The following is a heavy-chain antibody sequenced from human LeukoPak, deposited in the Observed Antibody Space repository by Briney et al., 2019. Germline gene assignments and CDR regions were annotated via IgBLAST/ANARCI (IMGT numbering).Heavy chain of an antibody. J-gene: IGHJ3*02. CDR2: IYYSGST. V-gene: IGHV4-59*01. Sequence: SETLSLTCTVSGGSISSYYWSWIRQPPGKGLEWIGYIYYSGSTNYNPSLKSRVTISVDTSKNQFSLKLNSVTAADTAVYYCARDLHSSSWYIAFDIWGQGTMVTVSS. CDR1: GGSISSYY. D-gene: IGHD6-13*01. CDR3: ARDLHSSSWYIAFDI.